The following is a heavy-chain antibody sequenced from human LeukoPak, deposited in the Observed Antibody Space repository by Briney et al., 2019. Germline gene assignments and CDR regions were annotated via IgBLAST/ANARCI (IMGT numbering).Heavy chain of an antibody. D-gene: IGHD3-10*01. CDR3: ATYGSGSYYRKVFDY. CDR2: TTTSGVTT. CDR1: GFTFTSYA. Sequence: GGSLRLSCAASGFTFTSYAMSWVRQAPGKGLEWVSGTTTSGVTTYYADSAKGRLTISRDNSKSTLYLQMNSLRAEDTAVYYCATYGSGSYYRKVFDYWGQGTLVTVSS. V-gene: IGHV3-23*01. J-gene: IGHJ4*02.